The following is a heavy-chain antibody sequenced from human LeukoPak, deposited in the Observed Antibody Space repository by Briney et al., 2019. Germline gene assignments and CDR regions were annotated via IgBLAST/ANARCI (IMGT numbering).Heavy chain of an antibody. CDR3: ARDLVEYYYDSSGYYYDY. CDR2: ISAYNGNT. CDR1: GYTFTSYG. D-gene: IGHD3-22*01. J-gene: IGHJ4*02. Sequence: ASVKVSCKASGYTFTSYGISWVRQAPGQGLEGMGWISAYNGNTNYAQKLQGRVTMTTDTSTSTAYMELRSLRSDDTAVYYCARDLVEYYYDSSGYYYDYWGQGTLVTVSS. V-gene: IGHV1-18*01.